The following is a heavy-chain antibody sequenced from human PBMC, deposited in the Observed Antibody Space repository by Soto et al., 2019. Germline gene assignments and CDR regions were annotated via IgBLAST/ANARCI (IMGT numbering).Heavy chain of an antibody. V-gene: IGHV3-23*01. CDR2: ISRTGDSA. J-gene: IGHJ5*01. CDR1: GFSFSDYA. Sequence: EVHLLESGGALVQHGGSLTLSCAASGFSFSDYAMSWVRQAPGKGLEWVSSISRTGDSAYYADSVKGRSAISRDRSKNRLSLQMNSLRVEDTAVYYYAKGPGGSGYYHNWFDSWGQGTLITVSS. D-gene: IGHD3-22*01. CDR3: AKGPGGSGYYHNWFDS.